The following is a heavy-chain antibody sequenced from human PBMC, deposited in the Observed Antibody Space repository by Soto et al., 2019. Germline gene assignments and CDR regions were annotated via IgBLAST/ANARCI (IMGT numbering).Heavy chain of an antibody. CDR3: ARHVGYSSSWFSTDGAYYYYGMDV. CDR2: IDPSDSYT. CDR1: GYSFTSYW. D-gene: IGHD6-13*01. J-gene: IGHJ6*02. V-gene: IGHV5-10-1*01. Sequence: RGETLKISCKGSGYSFTSYWISWVRQMPGKGLEWMGRIDPSDSYTNYSPSFQGHVTISADKSISTAYLQWSSLKASDTTMYYCARHVGYSSSWFSTDGAYYYYGMDVWGQGTTVTAP.